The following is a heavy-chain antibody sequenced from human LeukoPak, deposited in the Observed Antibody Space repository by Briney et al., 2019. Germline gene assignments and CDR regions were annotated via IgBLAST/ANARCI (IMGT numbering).Heavy chain of an antibody. Sequence: GSLRLSCAASGFTFSSYAMSWVRQAPGKGLEWVSAISGSGGSTYYADSVEGRFTISRDNSKNTLYLQMNSLRAEDTAVYYCAKASSYYDSSGYYHEYWGQGTLVTVSS. CDR2: ISGSGGST. CDR3: AKASSYYDSSGYYHEY. D-gene: IGHD3-22*01. CDR1: GFTFSSYA. V-gene: IGHV3-23*01. J-gene: IGHJ4*02.